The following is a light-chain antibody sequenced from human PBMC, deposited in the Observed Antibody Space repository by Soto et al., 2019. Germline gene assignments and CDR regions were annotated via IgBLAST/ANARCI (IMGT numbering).Light chain of an antibody. V-gene: IGLV2-8*01. Sequence: QSALTQPPSASGSPGQSVTISCTGTSSDIGGYNSVSWYQQHPGKAPKLMISEVNKRPSGVPDRFSASKSGNTASLTVSGLQAEDEADYYCMSYAGGDKVFGTGTKVTVL. CDR2: EVN. J-gene: IGLJ1*01. CDR1: SSDIGGYNS. CDR3: MSYAGGDKV.